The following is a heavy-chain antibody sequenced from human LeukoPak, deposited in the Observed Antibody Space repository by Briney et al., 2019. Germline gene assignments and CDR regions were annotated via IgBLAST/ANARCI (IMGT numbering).Heavy chain of an antibody. CDR2: IYYSGST. D-gene: IGHD4-17*01. CDR3: ARTTTVTTLFDY. J-gene: IGHJ4*02. CDR1: GGSITSGDYY. V-gene: IGHV4-30-4*01. Sequence: PSQTLSLTCTVSGGSITSGDYYWSWIRHPPGKGLEWIGYIYYSGSTYYNPSLKSRVTISVDTSKNQFSLKLSSVTAADTAVYYCARTTTVTTLFDYWGQETLVTVSS.